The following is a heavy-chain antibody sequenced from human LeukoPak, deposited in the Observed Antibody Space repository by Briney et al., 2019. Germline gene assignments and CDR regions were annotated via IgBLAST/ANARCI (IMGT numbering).Heavy chain of an antibody. CDR3: AKLGQQLVLWGYFDY. CDR1: GFTVSSNY. V-gene: IGHV3-23*01. CDR2: ISGSGGST. J-gene: IGHJ4*02. D-gene: IGHD6-13*01. Sequence: PGGSLRLSCAASGFTVSSNYMSWVRQAPGKGLEWVSAISGSGGSTYYADSVKGRFTISRDNSKNTLYLQMNSLRAEDTAVYYCAKLGQQLVLWGYFDYWGQGTLVTVSS.